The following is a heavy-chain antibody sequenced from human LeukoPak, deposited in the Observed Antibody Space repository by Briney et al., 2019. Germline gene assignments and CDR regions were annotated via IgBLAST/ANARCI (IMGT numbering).Heavy chain of an antibody. D-gene: IGHD5-12*01. CDR3: AKEASGHISDYIDY. J-gene: IGHJ4*02. V-gene: IGHV3-23*01. CDR2: ITGSGSNT. CDR1: RFTFSGYA. Sequence: PGGSLRLSCAASRFTFSGYAMSWVRQAPGKGLEWVSAITGSGSNTYYADSVKGRFTISRDNPKNTLYLQMNNLRADDTAVYYCAKEASGHISDYIDYWGQGTLVTVSS.